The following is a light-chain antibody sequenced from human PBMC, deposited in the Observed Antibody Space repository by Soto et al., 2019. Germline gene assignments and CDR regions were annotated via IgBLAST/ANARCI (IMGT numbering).Light chain of an antibody. J-gene: IGKJ3*01. V-gene: IGKV3-20*01. Sequence: EIFLTQSPGTLSLAQWERATLSCRASQSVSSSYLAWYQQKPGQAPRLLIYGASSRATGIPDRFSGSGSGTDFTLTISRLEPEDFAVYYCQQYVSSPVTFGPGTKVDIK. CDR3: QQYVSSPVT. CDR1: QSVSSSY. CDR2: GAS.